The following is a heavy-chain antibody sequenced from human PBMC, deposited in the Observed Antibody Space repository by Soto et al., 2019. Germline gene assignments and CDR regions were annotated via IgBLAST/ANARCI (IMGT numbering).Heavy chain of an antibody. CDR3: ASGLWLGEEGAFDI. V-gene: IGHV1-8*01. CDR1: GYTFTSYD. Sequence: GASVKVSCKASGYTFTSYDINWVRQATGQGLEWMGWMNPNSGNTGYAQKFQGRVTMTRNTSISTAYMELSSLRSEDTAVYYCASGLWLGEEGAFDIWGQGTMVTVSS. J-gene: IGHJ3*02. CDR2: MNPNSGNT. D-gene: IGHD3-10*01.